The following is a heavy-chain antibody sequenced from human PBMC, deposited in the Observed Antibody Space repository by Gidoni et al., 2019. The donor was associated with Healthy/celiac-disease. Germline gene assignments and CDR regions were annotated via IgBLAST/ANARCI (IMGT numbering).Heavy chain of an antibody. V-gene: IGHV3-30*18. Sequence: QVQLVESGGGVVQPGWSLRLSWAASGFTFSSYGMHWVRQAPGKGLEWVAVISYDGSNKYYADSVKGRFTISRDNSKNTLYLQMNSLRAEDTAVYYCAKDRSSGYDQEYYFDYWGQGTLVTVSS. D-gene: IGHD5-12*01. J-gene: IGHJ4*02. CDR3: AKDRSSGYDQEYYFDY. CDR2: ISYDGSNK. CDR1: GFTFSSYG.